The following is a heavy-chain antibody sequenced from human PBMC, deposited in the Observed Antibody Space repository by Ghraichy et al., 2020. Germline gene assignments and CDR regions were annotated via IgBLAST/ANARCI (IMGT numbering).Heavy chain of an antibody. V-gene: IGHV4-59*01. J-gene: IGHJ5*02. D-gene: IGHD3-22*01. CDR3: ARDEYYYDSSGYYQNWFDP. CDR2: IYYSGST. CDR1: GGSISSYY. Sequence: SETLSLTCTVSGGSISSYYWSWIRQPPGKGLEWIGYIYYSGSTNYNPSLKSRVTISVDTSKNQFSLKLSSVTAADTAVYYCARDEYYYDSSGYYQNWFDPWGQGTLVTVSS.